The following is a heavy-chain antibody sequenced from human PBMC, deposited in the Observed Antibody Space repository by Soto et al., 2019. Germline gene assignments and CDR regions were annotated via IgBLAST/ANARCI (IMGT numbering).Heavy chain of an antibody. D-gene: IGHD3-10*01. J-gene: IGHJ3*02. Sequence: EVQLVESGGGLVQPGGSLRLSCAASGFTFSSYAMHWVRQAPGKGLEYVSAISSNGGSTYYANSVKGRFTISRDNSKNTLYLQMGSLRAEDMAVYYCARDTGSVSGAFDIWGQGTMVTVSS. V-gene: IGHV3-64*01. CDR1: GFTFSSYA. CDR2: ISSNGGST. CDR3: ARDTGSVSGAFDI.